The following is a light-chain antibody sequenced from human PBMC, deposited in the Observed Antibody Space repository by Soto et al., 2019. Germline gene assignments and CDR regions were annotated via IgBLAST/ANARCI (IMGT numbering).Light chain of an antibody. V-gene: IGKV1-5*01. CDR1: QSISSW. Sequence: DIQMTQSPSTLSASVGDRVTITCRASQSISSWLAWYQQKPGKAPRLLIYDAFSLESGVPSRFSGSGSGTEFTLTISSLQPDDFAAYYCQQYNSYSTYTFGKGTKVDI. CDR2: DAF. CDR3: QQYNSYSTYT. J-gene: IGKJ2*01.